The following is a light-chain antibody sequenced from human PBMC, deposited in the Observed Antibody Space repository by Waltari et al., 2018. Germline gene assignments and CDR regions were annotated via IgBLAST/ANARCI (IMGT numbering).Light chain of an antibody. V-gene: IGKV1-5*03. CDR3: QQYSSFST. CDR1: QSVGTW. CDR2: MAS. Sequence: DIQMTQSPSTLSASVGDRVTISCRASQSVGTWLAWYQQKPGKAPKPLIYMASSLESGVPSRFSGSGSGTEFTLTIRSLQPDDFATYSCQQYSSFSTFGQGTKV. J-gene: IGKJ2*01.